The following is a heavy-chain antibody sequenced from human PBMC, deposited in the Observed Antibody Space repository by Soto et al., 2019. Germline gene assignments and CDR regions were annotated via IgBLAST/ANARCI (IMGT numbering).Heavy chain of an antibody. V-gene: IGHV1-18*01. CDR3: ARVPTYDFWSGYHVFTEWWFDP. CDR1: GYTFTSYG. Sequence: ASVKVSCKASGYTFTSYGISWVRQAPGQGLEWMGWISAYNGNTNYAQKLQGRVTMTTDTSTSTAYMELRSLRSDDTAVYYCARVPTYDFWSGYHVFTEWWFDPWGHGTLVTVSS. D-gene: IGHD3-3*01. CDR2: ISAYNGNT. J-gene: IGHJ5*02.